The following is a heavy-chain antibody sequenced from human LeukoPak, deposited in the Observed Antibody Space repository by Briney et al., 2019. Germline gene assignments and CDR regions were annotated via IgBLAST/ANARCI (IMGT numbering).Heavy chain of an antibody. D-gene: IGHD2-21*01. V-gene: IGHV4-34*01. CDR3: ARNSHYYYGMDV. J-gene: IGHJ6*02. CDR2: INHSGST. CDR1: GGSFSGYY. Sequence: SETLSLTCAVYGGSFSGYYRSWIRQPPGKGLEWIGEINHSGSTNYNPSLKSRVTISVDTSKNQFSLKLSSVTAADTAVYYCARNSHYYYGMDVWGQGTTVTVSS.